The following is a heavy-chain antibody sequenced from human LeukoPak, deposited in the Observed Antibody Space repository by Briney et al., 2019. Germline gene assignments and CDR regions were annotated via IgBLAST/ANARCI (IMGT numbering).Heavy chain of an antibody. J-gene: IGHJ4*02. CDR1: GFTFSSYW. V-gene: IGHV3-23*01. CDR3: AKALSGYCTNGVCYKVDY. Sequence: GGSLRLSCAASGFTFSSYWMSWVRQAPGKGLEWVSAISGSGGSTYYADSVKGRFTISRDNSKNTLYLQMNSLRAEDTAAYYCAKALSGYCTNGVCYKVDYWGQGTLVTVSS. D-gene: IGHD2-8*01. CDR2: ISGSGGST.